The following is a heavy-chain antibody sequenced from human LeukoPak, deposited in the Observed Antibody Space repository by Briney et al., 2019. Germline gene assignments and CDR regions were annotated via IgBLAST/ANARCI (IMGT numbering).Heavy chain of an antibody. CDR3: ARVAIQLWLESNWFDP. Sequence: NPSETLSLTCTVSGGSISSSSYYWGWIRQPPGKGLEWIGSIYYIGSTYYNPSLKSRVTISVDTSKNQFSLKLSSVTAADTAVYYCARVAIQLWLESNWFDPWGQGTLVTVSS. CDR1: GGSISSSSYY. J-gene: IGHJ5*02. D-gene: IGHD5-18*01. V-gene: IGHV4-39*07. CDR2: IYYIGST.